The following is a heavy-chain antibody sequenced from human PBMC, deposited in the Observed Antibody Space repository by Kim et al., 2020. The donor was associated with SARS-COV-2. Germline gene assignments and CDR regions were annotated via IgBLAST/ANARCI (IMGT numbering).Heavy chain of an antibody. V-gene: IGHV3-48*02. J-gene: IGHJ4*02. CDR3: ARDLLMTTVTTFGFDY. D-gene: IGHD4-17*01. Sequence: VKGRFTISRDNAKNSLYLQMNRLRDEDTAVYDCARDLLMTTVTTFGFDYWGQGTLVTVSS.